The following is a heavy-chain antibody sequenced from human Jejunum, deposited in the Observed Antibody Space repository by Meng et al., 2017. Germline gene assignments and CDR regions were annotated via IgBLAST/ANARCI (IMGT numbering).Heavy chain of an antibody. CDR3: AHRLAYSSNYNVGWFDP. CDR1: GFSLSTSGVG. V-gene: IGHV2-5*02. Sequence: PLKESGPTLVKPTQTLTLTCTFSGFSLSTSGVGVGWIRQPPGKALECLALIYWDDDKRYNPSLKNRLTITKVTSKNQVVLTMTNMDLVDTATYYCAHRLAYSSNYNVGWFDPWGQGTLVTVSS. CDR2: IYWDDDK. D-gene: IGHD6-13*01. J-gene: IGHJ5*02.